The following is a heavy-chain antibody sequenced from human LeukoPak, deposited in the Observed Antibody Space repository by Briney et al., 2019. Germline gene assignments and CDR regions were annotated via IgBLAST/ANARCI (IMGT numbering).Heavy chain of an antibody. D-gene: IGHD4-11*01. Sequence: GGSLRLSCAASGFTFSTYAMSWVRQAPGKGLEWVSTISGRGNSTYYADSVKGRFTISRDNSKNTLFLQMHSLRAEDTALYYCAKADYSNYRFTLFQYWGQGALVTVSS. V-gene: IGHV3-23*01. CDR1: GFTFSTYA. CDR3: AKADYSNYRFTLFQY. CDR2: ISGRGNST. J-gene: IGHJ4*02.